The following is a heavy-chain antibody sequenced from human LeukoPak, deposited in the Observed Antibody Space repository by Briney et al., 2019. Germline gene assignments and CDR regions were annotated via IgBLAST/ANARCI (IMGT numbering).Heavy chain of an antibody. CDR1: GGSISSSSYY. CDR3: AGVTWEVPPYAFDI. Sequence: SETLSLTCTVSGGSISSSSYYWGWIRQPPGKGLEWIGSIYYSGSTYYNPSLKSRVTISVDTSKNQLSLKLSSVTAADTAVYYCAGVTWEVPPYAFDIWGQGTMVTVSS. V-gene: IGHV4-39*07. D-gene: IGHD1-26*01. J-gene: IGHJ3*02. CDR2: IYYSGST.